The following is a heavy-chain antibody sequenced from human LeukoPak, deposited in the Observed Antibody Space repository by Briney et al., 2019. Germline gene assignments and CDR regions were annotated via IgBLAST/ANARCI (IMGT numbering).Heavy chain of an antibody. V-gene: IGHV3-23*01. CDR2: IIGSGRDT. CDR3: AKGTLGSCSGVTCYEFDY. Sequence: GGTLRLSCAASGFTFSSHGMSWVRQAPGKGLEWVSSIIGSGRDTYYADSVKGRITISRDNSKNTVYLQMNSLRAEDTALYYCAKGTLGSCSGVTCYEFDYWGQGTLVTVSS. CDR1: GFTFSSHG. J-gene: IGHJ4*02. D-gene: IGHD2-8*02.